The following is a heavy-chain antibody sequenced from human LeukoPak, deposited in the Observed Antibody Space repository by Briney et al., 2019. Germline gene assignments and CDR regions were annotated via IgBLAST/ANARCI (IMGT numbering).Heavy chain of an antibody. V-gene: IGHV4-34*01. J-gene: IGHJ3*02. CDR2: INHGGST. CDR3: ARSCRILDIVATIRARLGGNGFDI. CDR1: GESFSGFY. D-gene: IGHD5-12*01. Sequence: PSETLSLTCAVYGESFSGFYWSWIRQSPGKGLEWIGEINHGGSTNYNPSLKTRVTISVDTSKNQFSLKLRSVTAADKAVYYCARSCRILDIVATIRARLGGNGFDIWGQGTMVTVSS.